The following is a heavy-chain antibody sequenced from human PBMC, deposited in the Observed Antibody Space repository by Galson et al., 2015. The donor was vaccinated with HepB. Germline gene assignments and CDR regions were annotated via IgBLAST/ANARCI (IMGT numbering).Heavy chain of an antibody. Sequence: LSLTCTVSGGSVSSGSYYWSWIRQPPGKGLEWIGYIYYSGSTNYNPSLESRVTISVDKSKNQFSLILNSVTAADTAVFYCARRDIYASPINYNAFDSWGQGILVTVSS. V-gene: IGHV4-61*01. J-gene: IGHJ4*02. CDR2: IYYSGST. CDR3: ARRDIYASPINYNAFDS. CDR1: GGSVSSGSYY. D-gene: IGHD3-10*01.